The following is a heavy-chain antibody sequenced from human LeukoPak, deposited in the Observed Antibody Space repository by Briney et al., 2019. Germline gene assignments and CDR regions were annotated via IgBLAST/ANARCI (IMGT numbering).Heavy chain of an antibody. V-gene: IGHV3-21*01. CDR2: ISSSSTFI. CDR3: ARHRYYDSSDYYYVKDAFDI. CDR1: GFTFSSYS. J-gene: IGHJ3*02. D-gene: IGHD3-22*01. Sequence: GGSLRLSCAASGFTFSSYSMNWVRQAPGKGLEWVSTISSSSTFIYYADSVKGRFTISRDNAKNSLYLQMNSLRAEDTAVFYCARHRYYDSSDYYYVKDAFDIWGQGTMVAVSS.